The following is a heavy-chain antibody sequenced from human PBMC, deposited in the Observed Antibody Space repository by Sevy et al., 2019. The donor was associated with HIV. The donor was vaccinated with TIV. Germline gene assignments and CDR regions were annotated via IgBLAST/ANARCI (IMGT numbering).Heavy chain of an antibody. J-gene: IGHJ4*02. CDR2: IYYSGST. CDR1: GGSISSYY. V-gene: IGHV4-59*01. Sequence: SETLSLTCTVSGGSISSYYWSWIRQPPGKGLEWIGYIYYSGSTNYNPSLTSRVTISVDTSKNQFSLKLSSVTAADTAVYYCAADTRGSSYFDYWGQGTLVTVSS. D-gene: IGHD1-26*01. CDR3: AADTRGSSYFDY.